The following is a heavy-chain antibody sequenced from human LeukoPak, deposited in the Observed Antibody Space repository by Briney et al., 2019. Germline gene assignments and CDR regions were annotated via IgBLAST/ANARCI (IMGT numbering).Heavy chain of an antibody. Sequence: GASVKVSCKASDHAFNNFYVHWVRQAPGQGRQWMAVIHPSGGDATSAQEFQGRVTLTRDMSTSTVYMEMSSLRSDDTAVYFCATGGIGLYNWFDPWGQGTLVTVSS. D-gene: IGHD2-8*02. CDR1: DHAFNNFY. V-gene: IGHV1-46*02. J-gene: IGHJ5*02. CDR3: ATGGIGLYNWFDP. CDR2: IHPSGGDA.